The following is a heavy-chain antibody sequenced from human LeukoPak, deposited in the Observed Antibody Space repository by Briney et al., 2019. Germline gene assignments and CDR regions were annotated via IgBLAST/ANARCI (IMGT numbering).Heavy chain of an antibody. CDR1: GGSISSYY. CDR2: IYYSGST. V-gene: IGHV4-59*12. Sequence: SETLSLTCTVSGGSISSYYWSWIRQPPGKGLEWIGYIYYSGSTNYNPSLKSRVTISVDTSKNQFSLKLSSVTAADTAVYYCARRKAARRTTDYWGQGTLVTVSS. D-gene: IGHD6-6*01. CDR3: ARRKAARRTTDY. J-gene: IGHJ4*02.